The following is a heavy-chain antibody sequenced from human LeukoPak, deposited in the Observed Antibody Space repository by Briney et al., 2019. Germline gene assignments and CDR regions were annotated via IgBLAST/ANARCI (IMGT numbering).Heavy chain of an antibody. CDR1: GYTLTNYD. D-gene: IGHD3-9*01. CDR2: MNPNSGNT. V-gene: IGHV1-8*01. J-gene: IGHJ5*01. CDR3: ARDNTGYHWFDS. Sequence: GASVKVSCEASGYTLTNYDIHWVRQAPGQGLEWVGWMNPNSGNTGYPQKFQDRVTMTWITSISTAYMELSSLRSEDTAVYYCARDNTGYHWFDSWGQGTLVTVSS.